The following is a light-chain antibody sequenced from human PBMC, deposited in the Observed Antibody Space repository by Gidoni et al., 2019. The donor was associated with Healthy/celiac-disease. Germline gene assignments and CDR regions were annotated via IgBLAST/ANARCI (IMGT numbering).Light chain of an antibody. CDR2: KAS. CDR1: QSISSW. V-gene: IGKV1-5*03. CDR3: QQYNSYSPWT. J-gene: IGKJ1*01. Sequence: DIQMTQSPSTLSASVGDRVTITCRASQSISSWLAWYQQKPGKAPKLLIYKASSLESGVPSRFSGSGSGTEFTLTISSLQPDDFATYFCQQYNSYSPWTFGQEPKVEIK.